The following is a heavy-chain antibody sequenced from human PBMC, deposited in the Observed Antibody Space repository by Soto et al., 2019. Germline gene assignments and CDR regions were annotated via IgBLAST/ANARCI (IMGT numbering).Heavy chain of an antibody. Sequence: SETLSLTCTVSGVYISSYYWSWIRQPPGKGLEWIGYIYYSGSTNYNPSLKSRVTISVDTSKNQFSLKLSSVTAADTAVYYCARVPRGDYSLPLGWFDPWGQGTLVTVSS. D-gene: IGHD4-4*01. CDR1: GVYISSYY. J-gene: IGHJ5*02. CDR2: IYYSGST. CDR3: ARVPRGDYSLPLGWFDP. V-gene: IGHV4-59*01.